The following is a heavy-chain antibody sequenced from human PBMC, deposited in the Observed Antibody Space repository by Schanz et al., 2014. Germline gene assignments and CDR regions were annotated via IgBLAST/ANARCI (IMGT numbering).Heavy chain of an antibody. CDR3: ARAGQDYSDSSGYATYYFGN. CDR1: GYTLTDLS. CDR2: FDPEDVET. J-gene: IGHJ4*02. D-gene: IGHD3-22*01. V-gene: IGHV1-24*01. Sequence: QVQLVQSGAEVKKPGASVKVSCKVSGYTLTDLSMHWVRQAPGKGLEWMGGFDPEDVETIYAQKFQGRVTITADKSTSTAYMELSNLRSEDTAVYYCARAGQDYSDSSGYATYYFGNWGQGTLVTVSS.